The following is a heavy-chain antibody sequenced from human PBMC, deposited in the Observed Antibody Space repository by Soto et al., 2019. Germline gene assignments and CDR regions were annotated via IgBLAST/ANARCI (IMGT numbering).Heavy chain of an antibody. CDR1: GYTFTSYD. CDR3: ARVGYYYDSSGYQNDAFDI. D-gene: IGHD3-22*01. Sequence: ASVKVSCKASGYTFTSYDINWVRQATGQGLEWMGWMNPNSGNTGYAQKFQGRVTMTRNTSISTAYMELSSLRSEDTAAYYCARVGYYYDSSGYQNDAFDIWGQGTMVTVSS. CDR2: MNPNSGNT. J-gene: IGHJ3*02. V-gene: IGHV1-8*01.